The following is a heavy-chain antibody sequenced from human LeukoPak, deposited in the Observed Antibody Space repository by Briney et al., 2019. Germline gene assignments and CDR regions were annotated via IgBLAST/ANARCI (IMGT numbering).Heavy chain of an antibody. CDR1: GFTFSSYW. Sequence: TGGSLRLSCAASGFTFSSYWMHWVRQAPGKGLVWVSRINTDGSSTSYADSVKGRFTISRDNSKNTVYLQMNSLRAEDTAVYYCAKDAQASSSWSEYFDYWGQGTLVTVSS. J-gene: IGHJ4*02. CDR3: AKDAQASSSWSEYFDY. V-gene: IGHV3-74*01. D-gene: IGHD6-13*01. CDR2: INTDGSST.